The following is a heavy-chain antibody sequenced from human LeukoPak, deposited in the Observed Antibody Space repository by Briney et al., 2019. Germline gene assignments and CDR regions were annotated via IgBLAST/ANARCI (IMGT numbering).Heavy chain of an antibody. CDR3: AREYMGSYDI. Sequence: GVSLRLSCAASEFTFSGTWMSWVRQAPGKGLEWVANIVQDGSEMYYVDSVKGRFTVSRDNAKNSMYVQMNSLRVEDTAVYYCAREYMGSYDIWGQGTMVTVSS. J-gene: IGHJ3*02. D-gene: IGHD3-10*01. CDR1: EFTFSGTW. V-gene: IGHV3-7*01. CDR2: IVQDGSEM.